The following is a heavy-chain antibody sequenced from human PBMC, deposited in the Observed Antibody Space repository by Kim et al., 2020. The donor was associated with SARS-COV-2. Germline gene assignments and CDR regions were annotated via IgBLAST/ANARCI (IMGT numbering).Heavy chain of an antibody. CDR2: IWYDGSNK. CDR3: ARDRNPLGATWGFDY. CDR1: GFTFSSYG. J-gene: IGHJ4*02. D-gene: IGHD1-26*01. V-gene: IGHV3-33*01. Sequence: GGSLRLSCAASGFTFSSYGMHWVRQAPGKGLEWVAVIWYDGSNKYYADSVKGRFTISRDNSKNTLYLQMNSLRAEDTAVYYCARDRNPLGATWGFDYWGQGTLVTVSS.